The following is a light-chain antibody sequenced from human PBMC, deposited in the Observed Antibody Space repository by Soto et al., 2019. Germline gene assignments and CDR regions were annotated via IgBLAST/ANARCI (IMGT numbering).Light chain of an antibody. CDR3: HQYGSLPIT. Sequence: ENVLTQSPGTLSLSPGERVTLSCRASHSVSNNKIAWYQQKPGQAPRLLIYGASSGATGIPDRFSGSGSGTDVTLTISRLEPEDFAVYFCHQYGSLPITFGQGTRLEIK. CDR2: GAS. V-gene: IGKV3-20*01. J-gene: IGKJ5*01. CDR1: HSVSNNK.